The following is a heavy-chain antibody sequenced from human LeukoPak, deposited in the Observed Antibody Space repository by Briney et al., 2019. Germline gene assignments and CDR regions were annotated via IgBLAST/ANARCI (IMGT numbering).Heavy chain of an antibody. V-gene: IGHV3-53*01. CDR2: IYSGGST. Sequence: PGGSLRLSCAASGFTFSSNYMSWVRQAPGKGLEWVSVIYSGGSTYYADSVKGRFTISRDNSKNTLYLQMNSLRAEDTAVYYCARDASYGYFSCDYWGQGTLVTVSS. D-gene: IGHD5-18*01. J-gene: IGHJ4*02. CDR3: ARDASYGYFSCDY. CDR1: GFTFSSNY.